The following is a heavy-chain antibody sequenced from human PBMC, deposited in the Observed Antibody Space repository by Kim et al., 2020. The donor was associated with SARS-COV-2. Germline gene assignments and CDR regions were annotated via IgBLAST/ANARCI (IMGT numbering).Heavy chain of an antibody. J-gene: IGHJ4*02. CDR2: T. Sequence: TNYNPSLKSRVTISVDTSKNQFSLKLSSVTAADSAVYYCAREDTAMVHDYWGQGTLVTVSS. D-gene: IGHD5-18*01. CDR3: AREDTAMVHDY. V-gene: IGHV4-59*01.